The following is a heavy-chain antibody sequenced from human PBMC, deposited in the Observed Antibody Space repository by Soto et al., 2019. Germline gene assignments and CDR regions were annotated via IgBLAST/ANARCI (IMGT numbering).Heavy chain of an antibody. Sequence: HTLSLTCAISGDSVSNNSAAWNWIRQSPSRGLEWLGRTYYRSKWFNNYALSVKGRITINPDTSKNQFSLQLNSVTPEDTAVYYCAREGRLAASIFHNCFDPWGQGTLVTVSS. CDR1: GDSVSNNSAA. CDR3: AREGRLAASIFHNCFDP. V-gene: IGHV6-1*01. D-gene: IGHD3-3*02. J-gene: IGHJ5*02. CDR2: TYYRSKWFN.